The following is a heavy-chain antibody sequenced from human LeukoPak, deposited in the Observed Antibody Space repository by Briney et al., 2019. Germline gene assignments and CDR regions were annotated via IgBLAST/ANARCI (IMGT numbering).Heavy chain of an antibody. CDR2: ISGSGGST. D-gene: IGHD5-18*01. CDR1: GFTFSSYE. J-gene: IGHJ5*02. Sequence: GASLLLSCAASGFTFSSYEMNWVRQPPGKGLEWVSAISGSGGSTYYADSVKGRFTISRDNSKNTLYLQMNSLRAEDTAVYYCAKAQRYSYGSNWFDPWGQGTLVTVSS. V-gene: IGHV3-23*01. CDR3: AKAQRYSYGSNWFDP.